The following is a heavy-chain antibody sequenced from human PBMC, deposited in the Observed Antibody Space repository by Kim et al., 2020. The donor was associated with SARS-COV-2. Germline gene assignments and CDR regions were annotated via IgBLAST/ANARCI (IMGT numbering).Heavy chain of an antibody. Sequence: YNPPLKSQVPMSVDTSKNHFSLKLRSVTAADTAVYYCARGLGSGSYYGFWGQGTLVTVSS. CDR3: ARGLGSGSYYGF. V-gene: IGHV4-34*01. D-gene: IGHD3-10*01. J-gene: IGHJ4*02.